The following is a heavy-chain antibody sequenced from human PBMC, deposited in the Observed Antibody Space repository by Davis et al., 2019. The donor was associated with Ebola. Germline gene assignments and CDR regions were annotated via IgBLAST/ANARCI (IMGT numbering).Heavy chain of an antibody. CDR1: GYTFTSYG. Sequence: ASVKVSCKASGYTFTSYGISWVRQAPGQGLEWMGWISAYNGNTNYAQKLQGRVTMTTDTSTSTAYMELRSLRSDDTAVYYCAREASDYGDYHFDYWGQGTLATVSS. V-gene: IGHV1-18*01. CDR3: AREASDYGDYHFDY. D-gene: IGHD4-17*01. CDR2: ISAYNGNT. J-gene: IGHJ4*02.